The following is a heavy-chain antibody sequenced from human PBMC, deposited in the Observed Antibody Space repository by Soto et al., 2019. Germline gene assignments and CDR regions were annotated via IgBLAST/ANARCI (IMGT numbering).Heavy chain of an antibody. V-gene: IGHV3-33*01. CDR3: ARDNRPVSSGYYRGY. CDR1: GFTFSSYA. J-gene: IGHJ4*02. CDR2: IWYDGSNK. Sequence: QVQLVESGGGVVQPGRSLRLSCAASGFTFSSYAMHWVRQAPGKGLEWVAVIWYDGSNKYYADSVKGRFTISRDNSKNTLYLQMNSLRAEDTAVYYCARDNRPVSSGYYRGYWGQGTLVTVSS. D-gene: IGHD3-22*01.